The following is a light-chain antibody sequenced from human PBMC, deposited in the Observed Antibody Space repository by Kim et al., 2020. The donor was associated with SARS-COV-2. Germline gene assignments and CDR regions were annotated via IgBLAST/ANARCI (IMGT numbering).Light chain of an antibody. CDR1: QNIDAW. CDR3: QQYKTYPVT. Sequence: ASVGDRVTITCRASQNIDAWLAWYQQTPGKAPKLLIYTASTLESGVPSRFSGSGSGTEFTLTISSLQPDDFATYYCQQYKTYPVTFGGGTKVDIK. V-gene: IGKV1-5*03. J-gene: IGKJ4*01. CDR2: TAS.